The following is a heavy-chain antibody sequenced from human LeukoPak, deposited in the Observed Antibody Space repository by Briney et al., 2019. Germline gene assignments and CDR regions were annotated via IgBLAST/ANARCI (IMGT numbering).Heavy chain of an antibody. Sequence: KPSETLSLTCTVSGGSISSYYWGWIRQPPGKGLEWIGYIYYSGSTNYNPSLKSRVTISVDTSKSQFSLKLSSVTAADTAVYYCARRYYDSSGYCAFDIWGQGTMVTVSS. V-gene: IGHV4-59*08. CDR3: ARRYYDSSGYCAFDI. J-gene: IGHJ3*02. CDR2: IYYSGST. D-gene: IGHD3-22*01. CDR1: GGSISSYY.